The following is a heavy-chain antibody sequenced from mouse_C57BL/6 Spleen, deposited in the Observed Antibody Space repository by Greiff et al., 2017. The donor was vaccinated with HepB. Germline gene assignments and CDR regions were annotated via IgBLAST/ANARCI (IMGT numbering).Heavy chain of an antibody. CDR2: IDPNSGGT. J-gene: IGHJ4*01. Sequence: QVQLQQPGAELVKPGASVKLSCKASGYTFTSYWMHWVKQRPGRGLEWIGRIDPNSGGTKYNEKFKSKATLTVDKPSSTAYMQLSSLTSEDSAVYYSARDPVVAPYYAMDYWGQGTSVTVSS. CDR1: GYTFTSYW. D-gene: IGHD1-1*01. CDR3: ARDPVVAPYYAMDY. V-gene: IGHV1-72*01.